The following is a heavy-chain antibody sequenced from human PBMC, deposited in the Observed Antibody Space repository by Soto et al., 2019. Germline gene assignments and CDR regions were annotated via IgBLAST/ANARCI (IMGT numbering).Heavy chain of an antibody. D-gene: IGHD3-10*01. CDR1: GYTLTSYY. V-gene: IGHV1-46*01. Sequence: VASVKVSCKASGYTLTSYYMHWVRQAPGQGLEWMGIINPSGGSTSYAQKFQGRVTMTRDTSTSTVYMELSSLRSEDTAVYYCARALNLWFGEFLLVDYWGQGTLVTVSS. CDR2: INPSGGST. CDR3: ARALNLWFGEFLLVDY. J-gene: IGHJ4*02.